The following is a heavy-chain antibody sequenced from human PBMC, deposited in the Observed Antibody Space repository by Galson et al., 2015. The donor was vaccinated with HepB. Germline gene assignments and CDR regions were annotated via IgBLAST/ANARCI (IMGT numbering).Heavy chain of an antibody. D-gene: IGHD5-18*01. CDR1: GFGFKNFG. Sequence: SLRLSCAASGFGFKNFGVHWARQAPSKGLEWVAGMLYEGTSKYYADSVKGRFTISRDNSKNTVYLQMNSLRGDDTDVYFCARGAGNSHCYGYINYYYYMDVWGKWTTVSVYS. V-gene: IGHV3-33*01. J-gene: IGHJ6*03. CDR2: MLYEGTSK. CDR3: ARGAGNSHCYGYINYYYYMDV.